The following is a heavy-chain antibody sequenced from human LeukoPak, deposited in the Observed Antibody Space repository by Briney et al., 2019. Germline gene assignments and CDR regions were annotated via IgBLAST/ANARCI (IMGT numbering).Heavy chain of an antibody. D-gene: IGHD6-6*01. V-gene: IGHV3-30*02. J-gene: IGHJ4*02. CDR3: AKLAYSSSSSVDY. Sequence: GGSLRLSCAASGFTFSTYGMHRVRQAPGKGLEWVAFIRYDGSNKYYADSVKGRFTISRDNSKNTLYLQMNSLRAEDTAVYYCAKLAYSSSSSVDYWGQGTLVTVSS. CDR1: GFTFSTYG. CDR2: IRYDGSNK.